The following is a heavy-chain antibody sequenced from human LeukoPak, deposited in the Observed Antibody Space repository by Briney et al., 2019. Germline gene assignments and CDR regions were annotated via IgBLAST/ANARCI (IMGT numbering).Heavy chain of an antibody. CDR3: ARRVPLPPHCSSTSCYGRYYYYYYMDV. Sequence: PSVTLSLTCTVSGGSISSYYWSWIRQPPGKGLEWIGYIYYSGSTNYNPSLKSRVAISVDTSKNQFSLKLSSVTAADTAVYYCARRVPLPPHCSSTSCYGRYYYYYYMDVWGKGTTVTVSS. CDR1: GGSISSYY. D-gene: IGHD2-2*01. CDR2: IYYSGST. J-gene: IGHJ6*03. V-gene: IGHV4-59*01.